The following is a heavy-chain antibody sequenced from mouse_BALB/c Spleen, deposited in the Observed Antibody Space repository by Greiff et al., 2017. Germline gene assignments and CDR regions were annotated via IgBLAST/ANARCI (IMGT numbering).Heavy chain of an antibody. Sequence: EVQVVESGGGLVQPGGSLKLSCAASGFTFSSYTMSWVRQTPEKRLEWVAYISNGGGSTYYPDTVKGRFTISRDNAKNTLYLQMSSLKSEDTAMYYCARQASGTGAMDYWGQGTSVTVSS. CDR3: ARQASGTGAMDY. J-gene: IGHJ4*01. CDR1: GFTFSSYT. V-gene: IGHV5-12-2*01. CDR2: ISNGGGST. D-gene: IGHD4-1*01.